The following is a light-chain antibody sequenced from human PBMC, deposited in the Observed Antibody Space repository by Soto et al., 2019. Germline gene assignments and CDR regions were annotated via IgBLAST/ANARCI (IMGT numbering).Light chain of an antibody. CDR3: HQYNSYLWT. Sequence: DIQMTQSPSTLSASVGDRVTITCRASQSIDNWLAWYQQKPGKAPKLLIFGASRLETGVPSRFSGSGSGTQFTLTISSLQPVDFATYYGHQYNSYLWTFGQGTKVDI. CDR2: GAS. J-gene: IGKJ1*01. V-gene: IGKV1-5*01. CDR1: QSIDNW.